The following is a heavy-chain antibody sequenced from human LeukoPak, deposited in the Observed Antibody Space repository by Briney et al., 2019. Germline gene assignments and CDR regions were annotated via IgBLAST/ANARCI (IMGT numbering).Heavy chain of an antibody. V-gene: IGHV4-38-2*02. D-gene: IGHD3-9*01. J-gene: IGHJ2*01. CDR3: ARQYSDILTGYHRGELYWYFDL. CDR1: GYSISSGYY. Sequence: SETLSLTCTVSGYSISSGYYWGWVRQPPGKGLEWIGSIYHSGSTYYNPSLKSRVTISVDTSKNQFSLKLSSVTAADTAVYYCARQYSDILTGYHRGELYWYFDLWGRGTLVTVSS. CDR2: IYHSGST.